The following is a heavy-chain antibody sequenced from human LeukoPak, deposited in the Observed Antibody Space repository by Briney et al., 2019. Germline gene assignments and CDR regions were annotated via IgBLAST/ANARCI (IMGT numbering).Heavy chain of an antibody. J-gene: IGHJ4*02. CDR2: TSSDGGST. V-gene: IGHV3-64*04. D-gene: IGHD5-18*01. CDR3: TKDRYSYWGTDFDY. CDR1: GFTFLSYA. Sequence: PGGSLRLSCSASGFTFLSYAMHWVRQAPGKGLEYVSATSSDGGSTYYADSVKGRFTISRDNSKNTLYLQMNSLRAEDTAVYYCTKDRYSYWGTDFDYWGQGTLVTVSS.